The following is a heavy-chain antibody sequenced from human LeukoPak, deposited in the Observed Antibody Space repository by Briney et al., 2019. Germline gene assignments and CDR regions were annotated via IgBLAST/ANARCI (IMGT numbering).Heavy chain of an antibody. CDR3: ATEGAGY. J-gene: IGHJ4*02. D-gene: IGHD1-1*01. CDR2: IYTSGST. Sequence: SETLSLTCTVSGGSISSGSYYWSWIRQPAGKGLEWIGRIYTSGSTNYNPSLKSRVTISVDTSKNQFSLKLSSVTAADTAVYYCATEGAGYWGQGTLVTVSS. V-gene: IGHV4-61*02. CDR1: GGSISSGSYY.